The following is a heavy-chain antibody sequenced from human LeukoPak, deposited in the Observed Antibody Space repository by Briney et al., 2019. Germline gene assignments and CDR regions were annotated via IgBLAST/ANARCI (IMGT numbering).Heavy chain of an antibody. D-gene: IGHD3-10*01. J-gene: IGHJ4*02. V-gene: IGHV3-23*01. CDR2: ISGSGGST. Sequence: AGGSLRLSCAAPGFTLSSYAMSWVRRAPGKGLEWVSAISGSGGSTYYADSVKGRFTISRDNSKNTLYLQMNSLRAEDTAVYYCAKDKQWLWFELDYWGQGTLVTVSS. CDR3: AKDKQWLWFELDY. CDR1: GFTLSSYA.